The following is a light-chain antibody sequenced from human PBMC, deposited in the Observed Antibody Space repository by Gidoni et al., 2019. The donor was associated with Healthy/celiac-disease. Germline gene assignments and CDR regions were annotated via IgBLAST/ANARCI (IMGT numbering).Light chain of an antibody. CDR2: YDS. J-gene: IGLJ2*01. CDR1: NIGSKS. Sequence: SYVLTQPPSVSVALGKTARITCGGNNIGSKSVHWYQQKPGQAPVLVIYYDSDRPSGIPERFSGSNSGNTATRTISRVEAGDEADYYCQVWDSSSDHVVFGGGTKLTVL. V-gene: IGLV3-21*04. CDR3: QVWDSSSDHVV.